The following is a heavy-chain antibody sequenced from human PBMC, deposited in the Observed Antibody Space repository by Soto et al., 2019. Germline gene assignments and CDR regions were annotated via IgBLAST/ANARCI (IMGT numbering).Heavy chain of an antibody. CDR3: ARERGGYKHLDY. CDR1: GYTFTDYG. V-gene: IGHV1-18*01. J-gene: IGHJ4*02. CDR2: INTYKGNI. D-gene: IGHD1-26*01. Sequence: QVQLVQSGAEVKKPGASVRVSCKSSGYTFTDYGITWVRQAPGQGLEWMGWINTYKGNINYAQRLQGRVTMTTDTSTSTAYMALRSLTSDDTAVYSCARERGGYKHLDYWGQGALVTVSS.